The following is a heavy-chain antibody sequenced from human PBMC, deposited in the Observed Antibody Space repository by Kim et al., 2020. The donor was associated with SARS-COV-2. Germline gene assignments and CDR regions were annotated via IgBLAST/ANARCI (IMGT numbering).Heavy chain of an antibody. CDR2: IKSRRGGETT. J-gene: IGHJ6*02. CDR3: AAVKGCYRFLARAYDMCGLNV. V-gene: IGHV3-15*01. D-gene: IGHD3-3*01. Sequence: GGSLRLSCAASGLRFTDAWMTWVRQAPGKGLEWVGRIKSRRGGETTDFAASMKDRFAIWRDDAQSMLYLQMNSLKTEDTAVYYCAAVKGCYRFLARAYDMCGLNVWGQGTTVVVSS. CDR1: GLRFTDAW.